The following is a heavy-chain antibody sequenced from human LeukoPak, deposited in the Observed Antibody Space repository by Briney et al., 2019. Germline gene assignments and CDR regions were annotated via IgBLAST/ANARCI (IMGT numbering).Heavy chain of an antibody. CDR1: GFTFSNYA. Sequence: GGSLRLSCAASGFTFSNYAMSWVRQAPGKGLEWVSAISGSGDTTYYADSVKGRFTISRDNAKNSLYLQMNSLRAEDTAVYYCARDDVYDSSGSDYWGQGTLVTVSS. CDR2: ISGSGDTT. D-gene: IGHD3-22*01. J-gene: IGHJ4*02. CDR3: ARDDVYDSSGSDY. V-gene: IGHV3-23*01.